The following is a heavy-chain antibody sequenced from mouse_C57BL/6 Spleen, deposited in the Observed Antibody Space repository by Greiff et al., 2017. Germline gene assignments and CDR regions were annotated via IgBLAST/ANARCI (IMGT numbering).Heavy chain of an antibody. CDR3: VSLPGDY. D-gene: IGHD2-10*01. CDR1: GFSFNTYA. J-gene: IGHJ4*01. CDR2: IRSKSNNYAT. V-gene: IGHV10-1*01. Sequence: DVHLVESGGGLVQPKGSLKLSCAASGFSFNTYAMNWVRQAPGKGLEWVARIRSKSNNYATYYADSVKDRFTISRDDSESMLYLQMNNLKTEDTAMYYCVSLPGDYWGQGTSVTVSS.